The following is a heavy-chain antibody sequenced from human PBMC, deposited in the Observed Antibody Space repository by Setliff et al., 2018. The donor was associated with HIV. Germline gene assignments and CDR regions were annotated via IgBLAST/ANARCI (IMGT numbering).Heavy chain of an antibody. J-gene: IGHJ6*02. Sequence: SETLSLTCTVSGASTGSNTYSWVWIRQPAGKGLEWIGRIYTSGSTNYNPSLKSRVTISVDTSKNQFSLKLSSVTAADTAVYYCAREDYYYYGMDVWGQGTTVTVSS. CDR1: GASTGSNTYS. V-gene: IGHV4-61*02. CDR3: AREDYYYYGMDV. CDR2: IYTSGST.